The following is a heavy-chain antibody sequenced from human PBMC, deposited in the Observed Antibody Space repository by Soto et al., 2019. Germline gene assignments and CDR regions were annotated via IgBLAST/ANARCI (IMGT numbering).Heavy chain of an antibody. CDR1: GGTIRSPDW. D-gene: IGHD6-19*01. J-gene: IGHJ5*02. Sequence: SETLSLTCGVSGGTIRSPDWWTWVRQPPGKGLEWIGEIFQSGSTNYTPSLESRVTISVDKSKNQFSLTFTSVTAADTAVYFCARGRGRYSTGWSWFDPWGQGILVTVSS. V-gene: IGHV4-4*02. CDR2: IFQSGST. CDR3: ARGRGRYSTGWSWFDP.